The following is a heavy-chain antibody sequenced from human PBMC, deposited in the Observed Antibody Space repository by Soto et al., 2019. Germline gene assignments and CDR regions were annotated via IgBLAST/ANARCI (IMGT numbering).Heavy chain of an antibody. D-gene: IGHD2-2*01. V-gene: IGHV3-23*01. J-gene: IGHJ4*02. Sequence: EVQLLESGGGLVQPGGSLRLSCTASGFTFSTYAMSWVRQAPGKGLEWVSTISDSGSTYYADSVKGRFTISRDNSKNTVYLEMNSLRAEDTAVYYCAKDKGGRYCSRTSCLYSFDYWGQGTLVTVSS. CDR3: AKDKGGRYCSRTSCLYSFDY. CDR1: GFTFSTYA. CDR2: ISDSGST.